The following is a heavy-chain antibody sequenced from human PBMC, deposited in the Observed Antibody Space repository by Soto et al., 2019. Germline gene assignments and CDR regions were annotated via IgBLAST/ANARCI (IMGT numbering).Heavy chain of an antibody. CDR3: AKDPYVWGSKGYYYGMDV. CDR2: ISYDGSNK. Sequence: GGSLRLSCAASGFTFSSYGMHWVRQAPGKGLEWVAVISYDGSNKYYADSVKGRFTISRDNSKNTLYLQMNSLRAEDTAVYYCAKDPYVWGSKGYYYGMDVWGQGTTVTVSS. D-gene: IGHD3-16*01. CDR1: GFTFSSYG. V-gene: IGHV3-30*18. J-gene: IGHJ6*02.